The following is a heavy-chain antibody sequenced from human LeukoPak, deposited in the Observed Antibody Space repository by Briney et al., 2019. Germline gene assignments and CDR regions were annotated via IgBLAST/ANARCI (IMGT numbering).Heavy chain of an antibody. Sequence: ASVKVSCQAYGYTFTGFYMHWVRQAPGQGLEWMGWINPNSGGTNYAQKFQGRVTMTRDTSISTAYMELSRLRSDDTAVYYCARDPLPPDIVATNAQGELDYWGQGTLVTVSS. CDR1: GYTFTGFY. J-gene: IGHJ4*02. CDR3: ARDPLPPDIVATNAQGELDY. V-gene: IGHV1-2*02. D-gene: IGHD5-12*01. CDR2: INPNSGGT.